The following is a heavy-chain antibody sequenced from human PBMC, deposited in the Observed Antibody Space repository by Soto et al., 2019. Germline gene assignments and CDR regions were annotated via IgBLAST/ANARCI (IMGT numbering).Heavy chain of an antibody. CDR3: ARGGVYSSSSLPRYYYYAMDV. Sequence: EVQLVESGGGLVQPGGSLRLSCAASGFTFSSYWMNWVRQAPGKGLEWVANIKQDGSEEYYVDSMKGRFTISRDNAKNSLYLQMNSLRAGDTAVFYCARGGVYSSSSLPRYYYYAMDVWGQGTTVTVSS. D-gene: IGHD6-6*01. V-gene: IGHV3-7*01. CDR2: IKQDGSEE. J-gene: IGHJ6*02. CDR1: GFTFSSYW.